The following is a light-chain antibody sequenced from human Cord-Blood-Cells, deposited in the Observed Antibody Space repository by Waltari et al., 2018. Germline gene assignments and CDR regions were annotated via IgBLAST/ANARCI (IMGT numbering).Light chain of an antibody. Sequence: QSALTQPASVSGSPGHSITIPCAGTSSDCGGDNYFSWYQQHPGKAPKLMIYDVSKRPSGVSNRFSGSKSGNTASLTISGLQAEDEADYYCSSYTSSSTVVFGGGTKLTVL. CDR1: SSDCGGDNY. CDR2: DVS. J-gene: IGLJ2*01. CDR3: SSYTSSSTVV. V-gene: IGLV2-14*01.